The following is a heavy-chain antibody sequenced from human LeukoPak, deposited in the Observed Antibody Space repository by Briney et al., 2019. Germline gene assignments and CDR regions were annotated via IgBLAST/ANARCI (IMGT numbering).Heavy chain of an antibody. D-gene: IGHD3-22*01. Sequence: SETLSLTCTVSGGSISSYYWSWIRQPAGKGLEWIGRIYTSGSTNYNPSLKSRVTMSVDTPKNQFSLKLSSVTAADTAVYYCAREHSLSLNNYYDSSGYLDYFDYWGQGTLVTVSS. CDR2: IYTSGST. J-gene: IGHJ4*02. V-gene: IGHV4-4*07. CDR3: AREHSLSLNNYYDSSGYLDYFDY. CDR1: GGSISSYY.